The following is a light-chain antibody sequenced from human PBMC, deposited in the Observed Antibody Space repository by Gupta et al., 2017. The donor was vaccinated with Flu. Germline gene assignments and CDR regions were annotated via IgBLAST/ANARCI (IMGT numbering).Light chain of an antibody. Sequence: QSVLTQPPSVSGAPGQRVTISCTGSSSNIGAGYDVHWYQQRPGTAPKLRIDGNSNRPSGVPDRFSCSKSGTSASLALTGLQAEDEADDYCQSYASSMSGSVFGGGTKLTVL. J-gene: IGLJ3*02. CDR2: GNS. CDR3: QSYASSMSGSV. V-gene: IGLV1-40*01. CDR1: SSNIGAGYD.